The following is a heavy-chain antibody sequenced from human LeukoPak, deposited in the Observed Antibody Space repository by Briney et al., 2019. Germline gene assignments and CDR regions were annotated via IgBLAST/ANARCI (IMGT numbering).Heavy chain of an antibody. V-gene: IGHV3-11*04. CDR3: ARDRIAAAGRGWFDP. CDR1: GFTFSDYY. CDR2: ISSSGGTK. J-gene: IGHJ5*02. D-gene: IGHD6-13*01. Sequence: GGSLRLSCAASGFTFSDYYMSWIRQAPGKGLEWVSYISSSGGTKYYADSVKGRFAISRDNAKNSLYLQMNSLRAEDTAVYYCARDRIAAAGRGWFDPWGQGTLVTVSS.